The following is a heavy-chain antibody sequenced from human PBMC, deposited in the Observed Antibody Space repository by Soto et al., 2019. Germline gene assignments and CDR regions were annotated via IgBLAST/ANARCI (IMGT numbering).Heavy chain of an antibody. D-gene: IGHD3-22*01. CDR3: ARVFTYYYDSSGYSRFDY. Sequence: QVPLVQSGAEVKKPGASVKVSCKASGYTFTSYGISWVRQAPGQGLEWMGWISAYNGNTNYAQKLQGRVTMTTDTSTSTAYMELRSLRSDDTAMYYCARVFTYYYDSSGYSRFDYWGQGTLVTVSS. V-gene: IGHV1-18*01. CDR2: ISAYNGNT. J-gene: IGHJ4*02. CDR1: GYTFTSYG.